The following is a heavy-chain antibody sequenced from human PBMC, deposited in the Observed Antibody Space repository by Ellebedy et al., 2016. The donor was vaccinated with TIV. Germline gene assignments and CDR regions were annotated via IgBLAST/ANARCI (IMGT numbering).Heavy chain of an antibody. Sequence: PGGSLRLSCAASGFTFSNYAMSWVRQAPGKGLEWVSAIGGSGGSTYYADSVKSRFTISRDNSKNTLYLQMNNLRAEDTAVYYCAKMSGHPVDRYYFDYWGQGTLVTVSS. D-gene: IGHD6-25*01. V-gene: IGHV3-23*01. CDR2: IGGSGGST. J-gene: IGHJ4*02. CDR3: AKMSGHPVDRYYFDY. CDR1: GFTFSNYA.